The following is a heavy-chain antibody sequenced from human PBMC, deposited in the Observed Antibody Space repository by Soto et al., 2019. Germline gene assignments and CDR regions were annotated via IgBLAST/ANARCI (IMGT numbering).Heavy chain of an antibody. J-gene: IGHJ6*01. V-gene: IGHV3-74*01. CDR2: IKTDGSST. CDR1: GFTFSSYW. D-gene: IGHD4-4*01. Sequence: EVQLVESGGGLVQPGGSLRLSCAASGFTFSSYWMHWVRQAPGKGLVWVSCIKTDGSSTNYADSVKGRFTISRDNAKNTLYLQMNSLRAEDTAVYYCVRGNGHGMDVWGQGTTVTVSS. CDR3: VRGNGHGMDV.